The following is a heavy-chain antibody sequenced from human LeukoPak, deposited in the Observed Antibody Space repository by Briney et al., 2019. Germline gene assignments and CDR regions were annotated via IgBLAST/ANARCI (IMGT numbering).Heavy chain of an antibody. Sequence: GGSLRLSCAASGFTFSSYAMNWVRQAPGKGLEWVSFIGTSGDNIHYADSVKGRFTISRDNSKNTLYLQMSSLGAEDKAVYYCARHSQTGDPGYWGQGTLVTVSS. D-gene: IGHD7-27*01. CDR2: IGTSGDNI. CDR1: GFTFSSYA. V-gene: IGHV3-23*01. J-gene: IGHJ4*02. CDR3: ARHSQTGDPGY.